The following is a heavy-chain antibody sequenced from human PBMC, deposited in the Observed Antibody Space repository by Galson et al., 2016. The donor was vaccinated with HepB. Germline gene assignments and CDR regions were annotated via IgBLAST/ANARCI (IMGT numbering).Heavy chain of an antibody. Sequence: SLRLSCAASGFPFSQYNMNWVRQAPGEGLEWVANIKPDGSEQYYVDSVKGRFTISRDNAKNTLYLQMNSLRAEDTAIYYCAEDLYGASDTAFGVWGKGTTVTVSS. CDR3: AEDLYGASDTAFGV. V-gene: IGHV3-7*03. D-gene: IGHD2/OR15-2a*01. CDR1: GFPFSQYN. CDR2: IKPDGSEQ. J-gene: IGHJ6*04.